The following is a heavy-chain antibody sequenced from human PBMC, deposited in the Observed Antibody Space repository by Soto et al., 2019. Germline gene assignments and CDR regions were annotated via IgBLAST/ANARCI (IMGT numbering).Heavy chain of an antibody. D-gene: IGHD2-21*02. Sequence: PSETLSLTCAVYGGSFSGYYWSWIRQPPGKGLEWIGEINHSGSTNYNPSLKSRVTISVDTSKNQFSLKLSSVTAADTAVYYCARATGRVTAMYYYYGMDAWGQGTTVTVSS. CDR2: INHSGST. V-gene: IGHV4-34*01. CDR1: GGSFSGYY. J-gene: IGHJ6*02. CDR3: ARATGRVTAMYYYYGMDA.